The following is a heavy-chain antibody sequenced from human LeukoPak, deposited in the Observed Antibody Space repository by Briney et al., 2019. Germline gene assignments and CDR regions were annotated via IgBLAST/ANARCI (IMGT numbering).Heavy chain of an antibody. CDR2: IYTSGST. CDR1: GGSISSYY. D-gene: IGHD3-10*01. J-gene: IGHJ4*02. CDR3: ARDYYGSGSLYYFGY. Sequence: SETLSLTCTVSGGSISSYYWSWIRQPAGKGLEWIGRIYTSGSTNYNPSLKGRVTISVDKSKNQFSLKLSSVTAADTAVYYCARDYYGSGSLYYFGYWGQGTLVTVSS. V-gene: IGHV4-4*07.